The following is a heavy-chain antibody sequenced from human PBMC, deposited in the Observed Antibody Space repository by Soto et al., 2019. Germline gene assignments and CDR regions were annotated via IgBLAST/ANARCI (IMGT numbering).Heavy chain of an antibody. Sequence: GGSLRLSCAASGFTFSSYGMHWVRQAPGKGLEWVAVISYDGSNKYYADSVKGRFTISRDNSKNTLYLQMDSLRAEDTAVYYCAKDLGGVFYYYYYYGRDVGAKGTTFPVSS. CDR3: AKDLGGVFYYYYYYGRDV. CDR1: GFTFSSYG. V-gene: IGHV3-30*18. CDR2: ISYDGSNK. J-gene: IGHJ6*04. D-gene: IGHD3-16*01.